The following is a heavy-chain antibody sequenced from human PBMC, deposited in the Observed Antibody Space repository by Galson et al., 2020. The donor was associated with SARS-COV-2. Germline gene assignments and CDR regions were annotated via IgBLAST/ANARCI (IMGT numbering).Heavy chain of an antibody. Sequence: DSGPTLVKPTQTLTLTCTFSGFSLSTSGMCVSWIRQPPGKALEWLALIDWDDDKYYSTSLKTRLTISKDTSKNQVVLTMTNMDPMDTATYYCARIPEYSSSPSPYYYGMDVWGQGTTVTVSS. V-gene: IGHV2-70*01. J-gene: IGHJ6*02. CDR1: GFSLSTSGMC. CDR2: IDWDDDK. CDR3: ARIPEYSSSPSPYYYGMDV. D-gene: IGHD6-6*01.